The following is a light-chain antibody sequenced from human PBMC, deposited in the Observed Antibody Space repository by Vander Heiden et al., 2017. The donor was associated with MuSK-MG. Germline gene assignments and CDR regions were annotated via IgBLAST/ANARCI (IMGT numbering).Light chain of an antibody. CDR2: GAS. CDR1: QTLSSDN. CDR3: QQYASSPYT. J-gene: IGKJ2*01. V-gene: IGKV3-20*01. Sequence: EIVLTQSPGTLSLSPGERASLSCRASQTLSSDNLAWYQQKPGQAPRLLIYGASSRATGISDRFSGSGSGTDFSLTISRLEPEDFAVYFCQQYASSPYTSGQGTKLEIK.